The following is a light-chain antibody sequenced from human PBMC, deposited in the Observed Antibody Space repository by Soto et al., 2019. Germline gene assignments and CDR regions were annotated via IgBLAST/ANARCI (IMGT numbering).Light chain of an antibody. CDR1: QSVGNN. CDR3: QQHAHWPLT. Sequence: EIVLTQSPATLSLSPGARAPLSCRASQSVGNNLAWYPQKPGQAPGLLIYEASTRATGIPARFSGSGSGTDFTLTISSLEPEDVAVYYCQQHAHWPLTFGGGTKVDIK. J-gene: IGKJ4*01. CDR2: EAS. V-gene: IGKV3-11*01.